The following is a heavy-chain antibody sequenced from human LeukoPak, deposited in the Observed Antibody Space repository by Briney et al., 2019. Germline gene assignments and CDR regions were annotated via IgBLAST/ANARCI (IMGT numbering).Heavy chain of an antibody. CDR3: ARDFDY. J-gene: IGHJ4*02. Sequence: SETLSLTCAVYGGSFSGYYWSWIRQPPGKGLEWIGEINHSGSTNYNPSLRSRVTISVDTSKNQFSLKLSSVTAADTAVYYCARDFDYWGQGTLVTVSS. CDR2: INHSGST. V-gene: IGHV4-34*01. CDR1: GGSFSGYY.